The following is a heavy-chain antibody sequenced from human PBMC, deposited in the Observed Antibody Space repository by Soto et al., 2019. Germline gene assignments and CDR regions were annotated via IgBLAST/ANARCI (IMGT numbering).Heavy chain of an antibody. CDR1: GFTLSSYA. Sequence: GGSLRLSCAASGFTLSSYAMHWVRQAPGKGLEWVAVISYDGSNKYYADSVKGRFTISRDNSKNTLYLQMNSLRAEDTAVYYCAGLSDYYYGMDVWGQGTTVTVSS. D-gene: IGHD2-21*01. V-gene: IGHV3-30-3*01. CDR2: ISYDGSNK. J-gene: IGHJ6*02. CDR3: AGLSDYYYGMDV.